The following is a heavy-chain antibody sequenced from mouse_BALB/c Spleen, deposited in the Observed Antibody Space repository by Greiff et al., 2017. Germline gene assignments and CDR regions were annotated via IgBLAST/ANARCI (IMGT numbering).Heavy chain of an antibody. CDR2: IYPGDGDT. CDR3: ARSDYAMDY. D-gene: IGHD1-3*01. V-gene: IGHV1-87*01. J-gene: IGHJ4*01. Sequence: VQLVESGAELARPGASVKLSCKASGYTFTSYWMQWVKQRPGQGLEWIGAIYPGDGDTRYTQKFKGKATLTADKSSSTAYMQLSSLASEDSAVYYCARSDYAMDYWGQGTSVTVSS. CDR1: GYTFTSYW.